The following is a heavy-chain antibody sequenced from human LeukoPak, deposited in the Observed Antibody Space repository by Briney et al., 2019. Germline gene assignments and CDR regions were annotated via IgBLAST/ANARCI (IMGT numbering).Heavy chain of an antibody. CDR3: AKDVNSSGYYLGFDY. CDR1: GFTFSNYA. Sequence: HSGGSLRLSCAASGFTFSNYAMSWVRQAPGKGLEWVTTISGGGDKQYADHVKGRFTVSRDDSKNTLYLQMNSLRAEDTALYYCAKDVNSSGYYLGFDYWGQGTLVTVSS. D-gene: IGHD3-22*01. V-gene: IGHV3-23*01. J-gene: IGHJ4*02. CDR2: ISGGGDK.